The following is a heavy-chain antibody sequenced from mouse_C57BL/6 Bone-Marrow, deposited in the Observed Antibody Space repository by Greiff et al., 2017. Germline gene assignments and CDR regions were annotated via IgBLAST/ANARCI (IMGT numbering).Heavy chain of an antibody. Sequence: VQLQESGAELARPGASVKLSCKASGYTFTRYGISWVKQRTGQGLEWIGEIYPRSGNTYYNEKFKGKATLTAANSSRTAYLALRSLPSEGSAVYFCASYYDYDLYDFDYWGQGTTLTVSS. CDR1: GYTFTRYG. J-gene: IGHJ2*01. V-gene: IGHV1-81*01. D-gene: IGHD2-4*01. CDR2: IYPRSGNT. CDR3: ASYYDYDLYDFDY.